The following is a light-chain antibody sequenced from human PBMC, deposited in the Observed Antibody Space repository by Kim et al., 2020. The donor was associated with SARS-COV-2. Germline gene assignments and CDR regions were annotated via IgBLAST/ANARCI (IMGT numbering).Light chain of an antibody. J-gene: IGKJ5*01. CDR2: SAS. CDR3: QQFSSSIT. CDR1: QSVSSTS. V-gene: IGKV3-20*01. Sequence: EIVLTQSPGTLSLSPGESATLSCRASQSVSSTSLAWYQQKPGQAPRLLLYSASSRATGIPDRFSGSGSGTDFTLTISRLEPEDFAVYYWQQFSSSITFGQGTRLEIK.